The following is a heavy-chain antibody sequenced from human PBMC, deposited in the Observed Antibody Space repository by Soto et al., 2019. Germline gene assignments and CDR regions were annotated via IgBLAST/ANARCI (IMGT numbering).Heavy chain of an antibody. Sequence: QVQLVQSGAEVKKTGASVKVSCKASGYTFTIYGISWVRQAPGQGLDWMGWISGYNGNTDYAQNLQDRVTLTTDASTSSVYMELRSLRSDGTAVYYCARVDYYDSSGYYGYWGQGTLINVSS. CDR1: GYTFTIYG. CDR3: ARVDYYDSSGYYGY. V-gene: IGHV1-18*04. CDR2: ISGYNGNT. D-gene: IGHD3-22*01. J-gene: IGHJ4*02.